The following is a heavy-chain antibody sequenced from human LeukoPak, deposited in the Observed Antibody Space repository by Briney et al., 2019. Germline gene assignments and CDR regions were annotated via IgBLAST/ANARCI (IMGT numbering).Heavy chain of an antibody. D-gene: IGHD3-10*01. J-gene: IGHJ5*02. CDR1: GYTFTSYG. V-gene: IGHV1-18*01. CDR3: ARVLHYYGSGSYYLNWFDP. Sequence: ASVKVSCKASGYTFTSYGISWVRQAPGQGLEWMGWISAYNGNTNYAQKLQGRVTMTTDTSTSTAYMELRSLRSDDTAVYYCARVLHYYGSGSYYLNWFDPWGQGTLVTVSS. CDR2: ISAYNGNT.